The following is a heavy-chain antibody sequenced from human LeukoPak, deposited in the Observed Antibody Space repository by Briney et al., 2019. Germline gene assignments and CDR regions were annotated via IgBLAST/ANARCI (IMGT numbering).Heavy chain of an antibody. CDR3: ARGCGGDWWRGKYFQH. J-gene: IGHJ1*01. CDR2: INYSGST. Sequence: SDPLSHTCGLYGGPFSGYYWSWIPQPPAKGLEWIGEINYSGSTNYNPSLKRRVTISVDTPQNQFSLKLSSVTAADTAVYYCARGCGGDWWRGKYFQHWGQGTLVTVSS. V-gene: IGHV4-34*01. CDR1: GGPFSGYY. D-gene: IGHD2-21*02.